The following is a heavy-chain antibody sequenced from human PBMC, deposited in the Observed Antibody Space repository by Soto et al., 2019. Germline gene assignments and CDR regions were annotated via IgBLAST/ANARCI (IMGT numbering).Heavy chain of an antibody. CDR1: GYVFTSYG. V-gene: IGHV1-18*01. Sequence: VQLVQSGAEVKNPGASVKVSCKTSGYVFTSYGIGWARQAPGQGLEWMGWINTYNGNTNYAQNLQGRGTLTTDTSTSTAYMELSSLRSNDTAIYYCVLVDVYVTPSPQDVWGQGTTVNVS. CDR2: INTYNGNT. CDR3: VLVDVYVTPSPQDV. J-gene: IGHJ6*02. D-gene: IGHD3-16*01.